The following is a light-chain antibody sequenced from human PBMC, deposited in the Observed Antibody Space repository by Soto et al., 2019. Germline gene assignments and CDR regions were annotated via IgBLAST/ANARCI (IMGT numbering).Light chain of an antibody. CDR1: QTIARNF. J-gene: IGKJ1*01. Sequence: EIVLTQSPGTLSLSPGERATLSCRASQTIARNFLAWYQQKPGQAPRLLIYGVFSRATGVPDRFRGSGSGTDFSLTISGLEPEDLAVYYCHQYATSPQTFGQGTMVEIK. CDR3: HQYATSPQT. CDR2: GVF. V-gene: IGKV3-20*01.